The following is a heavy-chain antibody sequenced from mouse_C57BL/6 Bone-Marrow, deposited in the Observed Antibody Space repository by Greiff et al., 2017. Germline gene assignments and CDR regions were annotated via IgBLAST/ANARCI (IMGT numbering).Heavy chain of an antibody. CDR3: ARSLYYCSSWFAY. J-gene: IGHJ3*01. D-gene: IGHD1-1*01. CDR1: GYTFTRYW. CDR2: IIPSSGYT. Sequence: QVQLQQSGAELATPGASVKLSCKASGYTFTRYWMHWVKQRPGPGLEWIGSIIPSSGYTKYNQKFKDKATLTADKSSSTAYMQLSSLTYEDSAVYYCARSLYYCSSWFAYWGQGTLVTVSA. V-gene: IGHV1-7*01.